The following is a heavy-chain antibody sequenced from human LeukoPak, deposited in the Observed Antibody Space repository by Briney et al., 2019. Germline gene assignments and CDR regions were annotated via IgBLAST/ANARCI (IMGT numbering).Heavy chain of an antibody. CDR1: GGSISSSSYY. CDR3: ARHRLRYSTYNWFDP. Sequence: PSETLSLTCTVSGGSISSSSYYWGWIRQPPGKGLEWIGSIYYSGSTYYNPSLKSRVTISVDTSKNQFSLKLSSVTAADTAVYYCARHRLRYSTYNWFDPWGQGTLVTVSS. V-gene: IGHV4-39*01. D-gene: IGHD3-9*01. J-gene: IGHJ5*02. CDR2: IYYSGST.